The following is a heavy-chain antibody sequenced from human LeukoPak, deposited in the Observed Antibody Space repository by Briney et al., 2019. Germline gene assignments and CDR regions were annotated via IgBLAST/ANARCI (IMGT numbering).Heavy chain of an antibody. CDR3: ARDNYFDY. Sequence: ASVKVSCKTSGYTFTGYYMHWVRQAPGQGVEWMGWINPNSGGTNYAQKFQGRVTMTRDTSISTAYMELSRLKSDDTAVYYCARDNYFDYWGQGTLVTVSS. CDR1: GYTFTGYY. CDR2: INPNSGGT. J-gene: IGHJ4*02. V-gene: IGHV1-2*02.